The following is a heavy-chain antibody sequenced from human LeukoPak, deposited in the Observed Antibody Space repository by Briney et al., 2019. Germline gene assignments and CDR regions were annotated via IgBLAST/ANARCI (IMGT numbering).Heavy chain of an antibody. J-gene: IGHJ6*03. Sequence: PGGSLRLSCAASGFTFSSYAMRWVRQAPGKGLEWVSAISGSGGSTYYADSVKGRFTISRDNSKNTLYLQMNSLRAEDTAVYYCAKLGESAYYMDVWGKGTTVTVSS. D-gene: IGHD6-25*01. V-gene: IGHV3-23*01. CDR1: GFTFSSYA. CDR3: AKLGESAYYMDV. CDR2: ISGSGGST.